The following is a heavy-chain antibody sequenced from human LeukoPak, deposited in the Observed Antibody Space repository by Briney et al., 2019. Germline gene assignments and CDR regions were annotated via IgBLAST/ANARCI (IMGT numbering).Heavy chain of an antibody. CDR1: GFTFSSYS. CDR3: ARDRTTVISDAFDI. Sequence: GGSLRLSCAASGFTFSSYSMSWVRQAPGKGLEWVSSISGNSTYIGYAGSVKGRFTISRDNAKNSLFLQMNSLRAEDTALYYCARDRTTVISDAFDIWGQGTMVTVSS. J-gene: IGHJ3*02. V-gene: IGHV3-21*01. D-gene: IGHD4-17*01. CDR2: ISGNSTYI.